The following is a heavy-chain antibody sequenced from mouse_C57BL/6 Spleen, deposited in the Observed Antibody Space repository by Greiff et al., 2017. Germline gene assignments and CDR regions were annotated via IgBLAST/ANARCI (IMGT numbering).Heavy chain of an antibody. Sequence: EVHLVESGGDLVKPGGSLKLSCAASGFTFSSYGMSWVRQTPDKRLEWVATIGSGGSYTYYPDSVKGRFTISRDTAKNTLYLQMSSLRSEDTAMYYCASLYSNSYYFDYWGQGTTLTVSS. J-gene: IGHJ2*01. CDR1: GFTFSSYG. CDR2: IGSGGSYT. V-gene: IGHV5-6*01. D-gene: IGHD2-5*01. CDR3: ASLYSNSYYFDY.